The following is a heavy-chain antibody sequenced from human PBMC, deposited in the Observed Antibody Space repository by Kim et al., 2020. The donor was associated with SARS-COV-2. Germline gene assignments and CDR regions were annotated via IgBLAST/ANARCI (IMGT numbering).Heavy chain of an antibody. CDR2: INHSGST. Sequence: SETLSLTCAVYGGSFSGYYWSWIRQPPGKGLEWIGEINHSGSTNYNPSLKSRVTISVDTSKNQFSLKLSSVTAADTAVYYCARGVKITMIVVAFDYWGQGTLVTVSS. D-gene: IGHD3-22*01. J-gene: IGHJ4*02. V-gene: IGHV4-34*01. CDR1: GGSFSGYY. CDR3: ARGVKITMIVVAFDY.